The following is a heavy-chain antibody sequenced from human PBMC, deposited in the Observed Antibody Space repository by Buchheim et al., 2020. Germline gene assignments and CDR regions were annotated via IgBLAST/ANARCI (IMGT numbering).Heavy chain of an antibody. CDR2: INHSGST. Sequence: QVQLQQWGAGLLKPSETLSLTCAVYGGSFSGYXWSWIRQPPGKGLEWIGEINHSGSTHYNQSLKSRVTIXVETFKHQFYLKLSSVTAADTAVYYCARALRYFDWLLHWFDPWGQGTL. CDR1: GGSFSGYX. J-gene: IGHJ5*02. CDR3: ARALRYFDWLLHWFDP. V-gene: IGHV4-34*01. D-gene: IGHD3-9*01.